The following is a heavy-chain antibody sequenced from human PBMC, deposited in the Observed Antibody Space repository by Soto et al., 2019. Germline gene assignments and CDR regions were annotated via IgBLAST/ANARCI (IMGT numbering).Heavy chain of an antibody. D-gene: IGHD3-10*01. Sequence: QLHLQESGPGLVKPSETLSLSCTVSGDSLSSETNYWAWIRQTPGQGLEWVGSSYYSGYTHYNPSLESRVTISVDMSNNQLVLKLKSLTAADTALYYWACPPTDRFGELVVYWGQGILVTVSS. CDR3: ACPPTDRFGELVVY. J-gene: IGHJ4*02. V-gene: IGHV4-39*01. CDR2: SYYSGYT. CDR1: GDSLSSETNY.